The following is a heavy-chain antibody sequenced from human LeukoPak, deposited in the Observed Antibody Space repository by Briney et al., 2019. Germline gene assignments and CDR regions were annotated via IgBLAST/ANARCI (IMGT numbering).Heavy chain of an antibody. Sequence: ASVKVSCKASGYTLTSYAIHWVRQAPGQRPEWMGWINTGNGNTKYSQKFQGRVTITRDTSASTAYMGLSSLRSEDTAVYYCARQVGGGFDYWGQGTLVTVSS. CDR3: ARQVGGGFDY. CDR2: INTGNGNT. J-gene: IGHJ4*02. CDR1: GYTLTSYA. D-gene: IGHD3-16*01. V-gene: IGHV1-3*04.